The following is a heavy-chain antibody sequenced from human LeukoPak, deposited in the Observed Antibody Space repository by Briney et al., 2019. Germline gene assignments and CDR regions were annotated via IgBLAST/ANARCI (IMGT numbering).Heavy chain of an antibody. Sequence: GGSLRLSCAASGFTFSSYAMNWVRQAPGKGLEWVSTISGSGGSTYYADSVKGRFTISRDNSRNTLYLQMNSLRAEDTAVYYCARGGSSAWYVPFDIWGQGTMVTVSS. V-gene: IGHV3-23*01. D-gene: IGHD6-19*01. J-gene: IGHJ3*02. CDR2: ISGSGGST. CDR3: ARGGSSAWYVPFDI. CDR1: GFTFSSYA.